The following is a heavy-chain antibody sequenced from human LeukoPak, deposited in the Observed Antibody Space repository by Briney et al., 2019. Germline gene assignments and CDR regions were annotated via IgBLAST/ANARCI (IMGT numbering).Heavy chain of an antibody. CDR3: ARCGFTGAWDY. D-gene: IGHD4-11*01. J-gene: IGHJ4*02. CDR2: INHSGST. V-gene: IGHV4-34*01. Sequence: QPXGXGXEWIGEINHSGSTNYNPSLKSRVTISVDTSKNQFSLKLSSVTAADTAVYYCARCGFTGAWDYWGQGTLVTVSS.